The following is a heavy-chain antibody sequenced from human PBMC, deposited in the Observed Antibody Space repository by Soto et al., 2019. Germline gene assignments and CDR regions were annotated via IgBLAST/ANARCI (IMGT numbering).Heavy chain of an antibody. CDR1: GYSFTSYW. Sequence: PGESLKISCKGSGYSFTSYWISWVRQMPGKVLEWMGRIDPSDSYTNYSPSFQGHVTIPADKSISTAYLQWSSLKASDTAMYYCATHLKKYYDFWSGPHYYYYGMDVWGQGXTVTVYS. CDR2: IDPSDSYT. D-gene: IGHD3-3*01. J-gene: IGHJ6*02. CDR3: ATHLKKYYDFWSGPHYYYYGMDV. V-gene: IGHV5-10-1*01.